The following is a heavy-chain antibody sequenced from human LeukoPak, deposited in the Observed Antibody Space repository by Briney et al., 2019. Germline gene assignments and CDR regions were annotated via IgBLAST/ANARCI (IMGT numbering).Heavy chain of an antibody. D-gene: IGHD4-23*01. CDR3: AKGLRWSLYY. CDR1: GFTFSSYG. CDR2: ISYDGSNK. Sequence: GRSLRLSCAASGFTFSSYGMHWVRQAPGKGLEWVAVISYDGSNKYYADSVKGRFTISRDNSKNTLYLQMNSLRAEDTAVYYCAKGLRWSLYYWGQGTQVTVSS. J-gene: IGHJ4*02. V-gene: IGHV3-30*18.